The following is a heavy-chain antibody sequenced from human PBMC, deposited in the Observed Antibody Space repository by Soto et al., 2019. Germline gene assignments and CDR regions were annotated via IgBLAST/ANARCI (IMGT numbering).Heavy chain of an antibody. V-gene: IGHV3-72*01. CDR3: ARVRYYDDSSGYYLIFLDP. J-gene: IGHJ2*01. CDR1: GFTLSDHY. D-gene: IGHD3-22*01. Sequence: PGGSLRLSCAISGFTLSDHYIDWVRQAPGEGLEWVGRTRDRLNDHTTEYAASVKGRFTISRDASKNSVYLQMNSLKTEATAVYFCARVRYYDDSSGYYLIFLDPWGRGTRVTVSS. CDR2: TRDRLNDHTT.